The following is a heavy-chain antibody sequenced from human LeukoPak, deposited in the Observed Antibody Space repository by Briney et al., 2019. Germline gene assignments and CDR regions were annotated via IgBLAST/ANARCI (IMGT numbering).Heavy chain of an antibody. J-gene: IGHJ5*01. CDR3: AKDRPNFYENSGHYYRRDGDS. D-gene: IGHD3-22*01. CDR2: MYGTASCT. CDR1: GFTFYMYA. V-gene: IGHV3-23*05. Sequence: GGSLRLSCAAPGFTFYMYAMSWVPQAPGKGLEWVARMYGTASCTFYPDSVKGRFTIYRDNSKNTLYLQMNSLRAEDTAIYYCAKDRPNFYENSGHYYRRDGDSWGQGTLVTVSS.